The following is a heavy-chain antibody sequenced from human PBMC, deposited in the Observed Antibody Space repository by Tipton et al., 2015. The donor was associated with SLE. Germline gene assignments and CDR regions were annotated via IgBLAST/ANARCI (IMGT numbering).Heavy chain of an antibody. Sequence: LRLSCTVSGASISSHYWSWIRQPPGKGLEWIGYIYYSGSTHYNPSLKSRVTISVDTSKNQFSLKLSSVTAADTAVYYCAREQLVRAFDIWGQGTMVTVSS. J-gene: IGHJ3*02. D-gene: IGHD6-6*01. CDR3: AREQLVRAFDI. CDR2: IYYSGST. CDR1: GASISSHY. V-gene: IGHV4-59*11.